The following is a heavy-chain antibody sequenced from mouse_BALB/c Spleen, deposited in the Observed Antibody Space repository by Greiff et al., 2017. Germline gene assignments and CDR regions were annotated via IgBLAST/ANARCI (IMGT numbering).Heavy chain of an antibody. D-gene: IGHD2-14*01. Sequence: QVQLQQSGPGLVQPSQSLSITCTVSGFSLTSYGVHWVRQSPGKGLEWLGVIWSGGSTDYNAAFISRLSISKDNSKSQVFFKMNSLQANDTAIYYCDRNEVRWCADWGQGTLVTVSA. CDR1: GFSLTSYG. CDR3: DRNEVRWCAD. V-gene: IGHV2-2*02. J-gene: IGHJ3*01. CDR2: IWSGGST.